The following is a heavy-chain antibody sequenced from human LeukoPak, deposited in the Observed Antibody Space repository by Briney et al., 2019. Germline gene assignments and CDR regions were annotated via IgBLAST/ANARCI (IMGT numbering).Heavy chain of an antibody. D-gene: IGHD6-19*01. CDR1: GFTFSIYV. J-gene: IGHJ4*02. Sequence: GRSLRLSCAASGFTFSIYVMHWVRQAPGKGLECVAVISNDGSDKYYADSVKGRFTISRDNSKNTLYLQMNSLRAEDTALYYCARDGGYSRGWTYGAGDYWGQGTLVTVSS. CDR2: ISNDGSDK. CDR3: ARDGGYSRGWTYGAGDY. V-gene: IGHV3-30*04.